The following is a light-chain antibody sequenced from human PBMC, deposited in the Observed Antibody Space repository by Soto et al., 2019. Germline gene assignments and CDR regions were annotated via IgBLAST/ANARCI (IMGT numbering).Light chain of an antibody. CDR3: QQYDDSQLT. J-gene: IGKJ4*01. V-gene: IGKV3-20*01. Sequence: EIVLTQSPGTLSLSPGKRATLSCRASQSVSSSYVAWYQQRPSQAPRLLIYGASSRATGIPDRFSGSGSGTDFTLTISRLEPEDFAVYYCQQYDDSQLTFGGGTKVEIK. CDR1: QSVSSSY. CDR2: GAS.